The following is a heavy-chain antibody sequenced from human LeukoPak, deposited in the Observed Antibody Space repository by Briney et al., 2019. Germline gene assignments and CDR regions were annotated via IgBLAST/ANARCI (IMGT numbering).Heavy chain of an antibody. J-gene: IGHJ4*02. CDR1: GGSISSYY. CDR3: ARRDTLMTPFDY. V-gene: IGHV4-59*08. D-gene: IGHD5-18*01. Sequence: PSETLSLTCTVSGGSISSYYWSWIRQPPGKGLEWIGYIYDSDGSTNYNSSLKSRVTISVDTSKNQFSLSLKSVTAADTAVYYCARRDTLMTPFDYWGQGALVTVSS. CDR2: IYDSDGST.